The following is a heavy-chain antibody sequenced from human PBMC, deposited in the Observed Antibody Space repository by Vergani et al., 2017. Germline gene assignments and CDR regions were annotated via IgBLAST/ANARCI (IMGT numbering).Heavy chain of an antibody. J-gene: IGHJ4*02. CDR3: AKGAMVRGVPFDY. D-gene: IGHD3-10*01. CDR2: ISWDGGST. CDR1: GFTFDDYT. Sequence: EVQLVESGGVVVQPGGSLRLSCAASGFTFDDYTMHWVRQAPGEGLEWVSLISWDGGSTYYADSVKGRFTISRDNSKNSLYLQMNSLRTEDTALYYCAKGAMVRGVPFDYWGQGTLVTVSS. V-gene: IGHV3-43*01.